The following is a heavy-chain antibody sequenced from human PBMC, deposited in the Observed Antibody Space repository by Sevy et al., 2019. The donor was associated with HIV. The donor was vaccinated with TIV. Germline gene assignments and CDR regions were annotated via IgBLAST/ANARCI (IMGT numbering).Heavy chain of an antibody. CDR1: GGTLRSHA. Sequence: ASVKVSCKTSGGTLRSHAVSWLRQAPGQGLEWMGRLNPVYGTPEYAQRFQGRLTITADESTATSYMELHSLRSDDTAVYFCASRKVGSGFSRWGQGTLVTVSS. CDR3: ASRKVGSGFSR. V-gene: IGHV1-69*13. CDR2: LNPVYGTP. D-gene: IGHD3-3*01. J-gene: IGHJ4*02.